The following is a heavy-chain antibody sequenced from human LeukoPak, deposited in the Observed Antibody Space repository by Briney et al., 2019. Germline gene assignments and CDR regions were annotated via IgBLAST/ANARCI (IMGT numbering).Heavy chain of an antibody. CDR3: ARYQGYGGWWDGFDI. D-gene: IGHD2-15*01. CDR1: EYNFASYW. V-gene: IGHV5-51*01. CDR2: IYGGESDT. Sequence: GGSLKISCKGPEYNFASYWIAWVRQMPGKGLEGMGVIYGGESDTRYSPSFQGQVTISADKSISTAYLEWSSLKASDTAMYYCARYQGYGGWWDGFDIWGQGTMVTVSS. J-gene: IGHJ3*02.